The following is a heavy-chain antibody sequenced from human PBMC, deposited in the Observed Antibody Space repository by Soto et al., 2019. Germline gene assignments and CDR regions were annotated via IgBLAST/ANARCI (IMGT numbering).Heavy chain of an antibody. CDR3: ARGDYYDSSGYVWFDP. CDR2: IYHSGST. J-gene: IGHJ5*02. D-gene: IGHD3-22*01. V-gene: IGHV4-30-2*01. Sequence: QLQLQESGSGLLKPSQTLSLTCAVSGGSISSGSYSWSWIRQPPGKGLEWIGFIYHSGSTYQNPSLKSRVTMSVDKAKNHFSLKLSSVTAADTAVYYCARGDYYDSSGYVWFDPWGQGTLVTVSS. CDR1: GGSISSGSYS.